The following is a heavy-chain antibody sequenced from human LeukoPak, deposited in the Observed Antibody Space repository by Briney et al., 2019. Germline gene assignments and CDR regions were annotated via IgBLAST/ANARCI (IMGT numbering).Heavy chain of an antibody. V-gene: IGHV3-23*01. J-gene: IGHJ5*02. Sequence: PGGSLRLSCAASGFTFSSYAMSWVRQAPGKGLEWVSAISGSGGSTYYADSVKGRFTISRDNSKNTLYLQMNSLRAEDTAVYYCAKDPAAGFLEWLSSFDPWGQGTLVTVSS. D-gene: IGHD3-3*01. CDR1: GFTFSSYA. CDR3: AKDPAAGFLEWLSSFDP. CDR2: ISGSGGST.